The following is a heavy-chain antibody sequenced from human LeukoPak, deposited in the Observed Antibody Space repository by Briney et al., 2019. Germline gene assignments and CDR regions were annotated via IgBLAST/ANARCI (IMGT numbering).Heavy chain of an antibody. J-gene: IGHJ4*02. CDR1: GFIFSNDA. Sequence: GGSLRLSCAASGFIFSNDAMHWVRQAPGKGLEWVSAIRGSGDNTYYADSVKGRFTISRDNSKNTLYLQMNSLRAEDTAVYYCAKDRQYSGSYFSWSFDYWGQGTLVTVSS. CDR3: AKDRQYSGSYFSWSFDY. V-gene: IGHV3-23*01. CDR2: IRGSGDNT. D-gene: IGHD1-26*01.